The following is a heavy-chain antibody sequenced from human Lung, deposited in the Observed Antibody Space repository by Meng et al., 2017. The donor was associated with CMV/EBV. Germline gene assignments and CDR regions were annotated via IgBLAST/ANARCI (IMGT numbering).Heavy chain of an antibody. CDR3: ARTGCSSSSCYDY. D-gene: IGHD2-2*01. Sequence: QGQLWQAGAEGKKPGASVKVSCKASGYSFTTYAMHWVRQAPGQRLEWMGWINAGNGNTKYSEKFQSRVTITRDTAASTAYMELSSLRSEDTAVYYCARTGCSSSSCYDYWGQGTLVTVSS. CDR1: GYSFTTYA. J-gene: IGHJ4*02. CDR2: INAGNGNT. V-gene: IGHV1-3*01.